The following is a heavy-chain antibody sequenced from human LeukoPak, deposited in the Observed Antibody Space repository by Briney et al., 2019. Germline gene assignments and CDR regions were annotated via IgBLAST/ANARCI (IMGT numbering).Heavy chain of an antibody. CDR2: INPTTGVA. CDR3: YYYLDV. D-gene: IGHD1-1*01. CDR1: GYTFTVHY. Sequence: ASVKVSCKTSGYTFTVHYVNWMRQAPGQGLEWMGRINPTTGVANYAQKFQGRITVTRDASINTAYMELSSLTSDCARLDRNYYYLDVWGQGTTVTVSS. J-gene: IGHJ6*03. V-gene: IGHV1-2*05.